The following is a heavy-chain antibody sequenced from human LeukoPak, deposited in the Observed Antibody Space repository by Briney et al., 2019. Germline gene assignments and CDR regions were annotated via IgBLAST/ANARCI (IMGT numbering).Heavy chain of an antibody. CDR2: ISGSGDRT. CDR3: AKDFSLSGSFYDFDY. J-gene: IGHJ4*02. D-gene: IGHD1-26*01. Sequence: GGSLRLSCAASGFTFSIYAMSWVRQAPGKGLEWVSCISGSGDRTYYADSVKGRFTISRDNSKNTLYLQMNSLRTEDTAVYYCAKDFSLSGSFYDFDYWGQGTLVTVSS. CDR1: GFTFSIYA. V-gene: IGHV3-23*01.